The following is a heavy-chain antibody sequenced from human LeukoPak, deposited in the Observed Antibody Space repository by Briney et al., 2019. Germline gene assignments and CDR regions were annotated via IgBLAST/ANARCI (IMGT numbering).Heavy chain of an antibody. CDR1: GFTVSTNY. Sequence: GGSLRLSCAASGFTVSTNYMSWVRQAPGKGLEWVSVIYSGGSTYYADSVRGRFTISRDNAKNILYLQMNSLRAEDTAVYYCAKGAPGGGSYAFDYWGQGTLVTVSS. D-gene: IGHD2-15*01. CDR2: IYSGGST. CDR3: AKGAPGGGSYAFDY. V-gene: IGHV3-53*01. J-gene: IGHJ4*02.